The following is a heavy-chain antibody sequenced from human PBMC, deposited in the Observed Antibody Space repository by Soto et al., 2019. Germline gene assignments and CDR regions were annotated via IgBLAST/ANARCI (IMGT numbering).Heavy chain of an antibody. V-gene: IGHV4-59*01. CDR2: IYYSGST. CDR3: ARLLWFGEFHYYYYMDV. D-gene: IGHD3-10*01. Sequence: QVQLQESGPGLVKPSETLSLACTVSGGSISSYYWSWIRQPPGKGLEWIGYIYYSGSTNYNPSLKSRVTISVDTSKNQFSLKLSSVTAADTAVYYCARLLWFGEFHYYYYMDVWGKGTTVTVSS. J-gene: IGHJ6*03. CDR1: GGSISSYY.